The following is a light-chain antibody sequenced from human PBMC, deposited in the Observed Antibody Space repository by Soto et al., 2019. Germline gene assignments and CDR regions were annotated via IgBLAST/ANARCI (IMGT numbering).Light chain of an antibody. Sequence: MPQSPSTLSASVGDRVTITCRASQSTSSWLAWYQQKPGKAPKLLIYKASSLESGVPSRFSGSGSGTEFTLTISSLQPDDFATYYCQQYNSYPYTFGQGTKVDIK. CDR2: KAS. J-gene: IGKJ2*01. CDR1: QSTSSW. CDR3: QQYNSYPYT. V-gene: IGKV1-5*03.